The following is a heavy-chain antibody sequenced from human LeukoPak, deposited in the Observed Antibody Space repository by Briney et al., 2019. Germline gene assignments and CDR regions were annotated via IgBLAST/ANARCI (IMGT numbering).Heavy chain of an antibody. CDR1: GYTFTGYY. Sequence: ASVKVSCKASGYTFTGYYMHWVRQAPGQGLEWMGWINPKSGGTNYAQKFQGRVTMTRDTSISTAFMELSSLRSEDTAVYYCARRAVGNSYYYSMDVWGKGTTVTVSS. V-gene: IGHV1-2*02. CDR3: ARRAVGNSYYYSMDV. J-gene: IGHJ6*03. CDR2: INPKSGGT. D-gene: IGHD6-19*01.